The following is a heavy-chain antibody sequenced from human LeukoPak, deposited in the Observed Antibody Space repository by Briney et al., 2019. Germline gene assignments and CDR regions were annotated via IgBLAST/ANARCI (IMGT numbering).Heavy chain of an antibody. D-gene: IGHD1/OR15-1a*01. V-gene: IGHV3-11*01. J-gene: IGHJ4*02. CDR2: ISSSGSTT. CDR3: ARQQSWLDY. CDR1: GFTFSDYY. Sequence: KAGGSLRLSCAASGFTFSDYYMTWIRQAPGKGPEWVSYISSSGSTTNYADSVWGRFTISRDNAKNSVFLQMNGLRPEDTAVYYCARQQSWLDYWGQGALVSVSS.